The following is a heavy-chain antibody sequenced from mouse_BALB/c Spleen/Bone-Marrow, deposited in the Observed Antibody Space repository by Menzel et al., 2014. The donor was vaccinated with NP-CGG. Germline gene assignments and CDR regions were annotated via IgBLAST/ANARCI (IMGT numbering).Heavy chain of an antibody. CDR2: IRNKAKGYTS. CDR3: ARDINYDIYWYFDA. Sequence: EVMLVESGGGLVQPGGSLRLSCATSGFTFTDYYMSWVRQPPGKALEWLGFIRNKAKGYTSENSASVKGRFTISRDNSQSILYLQMNTLRAEDSATYYCARDINYDIYWYFDAWGAGTTVTVSS. V-gene: IGHV7-3*02. J-gene: IGHJ1*01. D-gene: IGHD2-4*01. CDR1: GFTFTDYY.